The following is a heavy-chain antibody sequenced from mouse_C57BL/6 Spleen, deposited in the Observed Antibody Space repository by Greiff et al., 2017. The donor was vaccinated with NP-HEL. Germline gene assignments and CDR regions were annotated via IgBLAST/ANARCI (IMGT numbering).Heavy chain of an antibody. D-gene: IGHD4-1*01. Sequence: QVQLKQSGAELVRPGASVTLSCKASGYTFTDYEMHWVKQTPVHGLEWIGAIDPETGGTAYNQKFKGKAILTADKSSSTAYMELRSLTSEDTAVYYCARRANWDFFAYWGQGTLVTVSA. CDR3: ARRANWDFFAY. V-gene: IGHV1-15*01. CDR2: IDPETGGT. CDR1: GYTFTDYE. J-gene: IGHJ3*01.